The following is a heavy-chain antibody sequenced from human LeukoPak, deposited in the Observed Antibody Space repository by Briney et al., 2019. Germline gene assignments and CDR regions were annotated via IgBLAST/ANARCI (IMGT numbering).Heavy chain of an antibody. CDR3: VKDDNYGALDY. CDR2: ISYAGSDK. D-gene: IGHD4-17*01. J-gene: IGHJ4*02. CDR1: GFTFSNYG. Sequence: PGRSLRLSCAASGFTFSNYGMHWVRQAPGKGLEWVAIISYAGSDKYYADSVKGRFTISRDNSKNTLYLQMNSLRAEDTAVYYCVKDDNYGALDYWGQGTLVTVSS. V-gene: IGHV3-30*18.